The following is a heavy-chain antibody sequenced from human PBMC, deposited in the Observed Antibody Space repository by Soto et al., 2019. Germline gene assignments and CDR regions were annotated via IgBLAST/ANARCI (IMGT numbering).Heavy chain of an antibody. V-gene: IGHV1-3*04. J-gene: IGHJ6*02. D-gene: IGHD3-16*02. CDR3: ARTYQLRLGELPFDGMDV. CDR1: GYTFTSYT. Sequence: ASVKVSCKASGYTFTSYTMHWVRQAPGQRLEWMGWINTGNGNTKYSEKFQDRVTIIRDTSASTAYMELSSLRSEDTAVHYCARTYQLRLGELPFDGMDVWGQGTTVTVSS. CDR2: INTGNGNT.